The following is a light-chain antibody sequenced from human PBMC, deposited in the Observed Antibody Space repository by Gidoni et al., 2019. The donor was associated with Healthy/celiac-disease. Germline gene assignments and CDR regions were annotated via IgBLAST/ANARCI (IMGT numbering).Light chain of an antibody. Sequence: QSALTHPRSVSGSPGPSVTISCTGTSSDVGGYNYVSWYQQHPGKAPKLMIYDVSKRPSGVPDRFSGSKSGNTASLTISGLQAEDEADYYCCSYAGSYTFVVFGGGTKLTVL. J-gene: IGLJ2*01. CDR2: DVS. CDR1: SSDVGGYNY. V-gene: IGLV2-11*01. CDR3: CSYAGSYTFVV.